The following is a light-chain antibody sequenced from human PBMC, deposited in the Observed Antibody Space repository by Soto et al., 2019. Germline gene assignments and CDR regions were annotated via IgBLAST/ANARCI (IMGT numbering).Light chain of an antibody. CDR1: QGISHY. Sequence: DIHMTQSPSSLSATVGDRVTITCRASQGISHYLAWYQQRPGQVPKLLIHDANILQSRVPSRFSGIGSGTDVTLTISSLQPEDVATYYCQKYNSAPRTFGQGTKVDIK. CDR3: QKYNSAPRT. V-gene: IGKV1-27*01. CDR2: DAN. J-gene: IGKJ1*01.